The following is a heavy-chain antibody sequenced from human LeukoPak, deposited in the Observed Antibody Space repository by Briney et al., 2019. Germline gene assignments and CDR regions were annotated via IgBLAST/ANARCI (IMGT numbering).Heavy chain of an antibody. CDR1: GYTGIELS. J-gene: IGHJ3*02. D-gene: IGHD3-3*01. V-gene: IGHV1-24*01. CDR2: FDPEDGET. Sequence: ASVKVSCKLSGYTGIELSMHWVRQVPGKGLEWMGGFDPEDGETKYAQKFQGRVTMTEDTSTDTAYMELSRLTSQDTAVYYCATHTISGVVTYASLIWGRGTLVTVSS. CDR3: ATHTISGVVTYASLI.